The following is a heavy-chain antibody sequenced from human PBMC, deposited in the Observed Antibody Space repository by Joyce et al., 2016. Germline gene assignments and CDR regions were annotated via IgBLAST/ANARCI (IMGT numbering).Heavy chain of an antibody. J-gene: IGHJ4*02. V-gene: IGHV6-1*01. CDR2: TYYRSKEYN. CDR3: ARAGYYHTSGYYYPNFDY. Sequence: QVQLQQSGPGLVKPSQTLSLTCAISGDSVSSNSAAWNWIRQSPSRGLEWLGRTYYRSKEYNDYAVSVKSRITINPDTPKNQFSLQLNSVTPEDAAVYYCARAGYYHTSGYYYPNFDYWGPGTLVTVSS. D-gene: IGHD3-22*01. CDR1: GDSVSSNSAA.